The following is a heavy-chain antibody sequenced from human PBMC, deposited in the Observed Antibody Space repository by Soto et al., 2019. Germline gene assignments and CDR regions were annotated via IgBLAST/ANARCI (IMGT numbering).Heavy chain of an antibody. Sequence: QVQLQQWGAGLLKPSETLSLTCAVYGGSLSAYYWSWIRQPPGKGLEWIGEINPSGTTNYNPSLKSRVTISVDTSKNQFSLKLSSVTAADTAVYHCALAPAAHILHWGQGTLVTVPS. CDR3: ALAPAAHILH. CDR1: GGSLSAYY. J-gene: IGHJ1*01. CDR2: INPSGTT. D-gene: IGHD2-2*01. V-gene: IGHV4-34*01.